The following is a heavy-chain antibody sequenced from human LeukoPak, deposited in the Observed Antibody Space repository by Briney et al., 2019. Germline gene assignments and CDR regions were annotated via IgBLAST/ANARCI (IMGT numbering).Heavy chain of an antibody. CDR2: ISSSSSTI. D-gene: IGHD6-13*01. Sequence: GGSLRLSCAASGFTFSSYSMNWVRQAPGKGLEWVSYISSSSSTIYYADSVKGRFTISRDNAKNSLYLQMNSLRAEDTAVYYCARGLFGGSSWYKGDRWFDPWGQGTLVTVSS. V-gene: IGHV3-48*04. CDR1: GFTFSSYS. J-gene: IGHJ5*02. CDR3: ARGLFGGSSWYKGDRWFDP.